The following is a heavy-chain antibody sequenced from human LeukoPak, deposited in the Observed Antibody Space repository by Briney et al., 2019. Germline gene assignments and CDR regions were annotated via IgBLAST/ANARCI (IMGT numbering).Heavy chain of an antibody. Sequence: GGSLRLSCAASGFTFSSYTMNWVRQAPGKGLEWVSYISSSSSYIYYADSVKGRFTISRDNAENSLYLQMNSLRAEDTAVYYCARGSEGYCSGGGCYYGMDVWGQGTTVTASS. CDR3: ARGSEGYCSGGGCYYGMDV. V-gene: IGHV3-21*01. CDR2: ISSSSSYI. J-gene: IGHJ6*01. CDR1: GFTFSSYT. D-gene: IGHD2-15*01.